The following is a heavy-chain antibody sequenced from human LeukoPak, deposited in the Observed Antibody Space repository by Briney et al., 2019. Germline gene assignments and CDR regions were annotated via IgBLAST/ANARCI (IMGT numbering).Heavy chain of an antibody. J-gene: IGHJ6*02. V-gene: IGHV5-51*01. CDR1: GYSFTSYW. D-gene: IGHD2-15*01. Sequence: RGESLKISCKGSGYSFTSYWIGWVRQMPGKGLEWMGIIYPGDSDTRYSPSFQGQVTISADKSISTAYLQWSSLKASGTAMYYCARHNKVVSYYYGMDVWGQGTTVTVSS. CDR2: IYPGDSDT. CDR3: ARHNKVVSYYYGMDV.